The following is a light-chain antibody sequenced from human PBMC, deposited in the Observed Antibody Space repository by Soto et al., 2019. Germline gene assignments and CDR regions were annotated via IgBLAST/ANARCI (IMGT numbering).Light chain of an antibody. Sequence: EVVLTQSPGTLSLSPGERATLSCRASQSVSGNLLAWYQQKRGQTPRLLIYGASGRASGIPDRFSGSASGTDFTLTISRLEPEDFAVYFCQQYAHSPWTFGQGTKVDNK. V-gene: IGKV3-20*01. CDR3: QQYAHSPWT. J-gene: IGKJ1*01. CDR2: GAS. CDR1: QSVSGNL.